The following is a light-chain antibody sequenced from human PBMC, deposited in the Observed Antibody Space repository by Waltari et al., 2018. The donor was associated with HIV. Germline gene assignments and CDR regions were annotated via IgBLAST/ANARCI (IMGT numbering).Light chain of an antibody. V-gene: IGLV1-51*01. CDR2: DDD. CDR3: ATWDNGLTAVV. CDR1: TSNVGANY. Sequence: QSVLTQPPSLSAAPGQTVTISCSGGTSNVGANYVSWYHHLPGAAPPLLIFDDDQSPSGIPDRISGSKSGTAATLGITGLQTGDEADYYCATWDNGLTAVVFGGGTKLTVL. J-gene: IGLJ2*01.